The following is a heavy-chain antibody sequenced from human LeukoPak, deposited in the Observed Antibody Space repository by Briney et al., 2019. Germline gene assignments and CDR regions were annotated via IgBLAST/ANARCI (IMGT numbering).Heavy chain of an antibody. CDR3: ARETTYYYDKSGFPKPNYYYGMDV. Sequence: SETLSLTCSVSGGSITSSYWFWIRQPPGKGLEWIGYIYYSGSTNYNPSLKSRVTISVDTSKNQFSLKLSSVTAADTAVYYCARETTYYYDKSGFPKPNYYYGMDVWGQGTTVTVSS. CDR2: IYYSGST. V-gene: IGHV4-59*01. J-gene: IGHJ6*02. D-gene: IGHD3-22*01. CDR1: GGSITSSY.